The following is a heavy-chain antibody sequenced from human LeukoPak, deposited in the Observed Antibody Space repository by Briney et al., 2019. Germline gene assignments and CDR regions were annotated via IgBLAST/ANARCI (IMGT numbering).Heavy chain of an antibody. CDR3: ARDRAVGNSSGWHNWFDP. V-gene: IGHV1-18*01. CDR1: GYTFTSYD. CDR2: ISAYNGNT. J-gene: IGHJ5*02. D-gene: IGHD6-19*01. Sequence: ASVKVSCKASGYTFTSYDINWVRQATGQGLEWMGWISAYNGNTNYAQKLQGRVTMTTDTSTSTAYMELRSLRSDDTAVYYCARDRAVGNSSGWHNWFDPWGQGTLVTVSS.